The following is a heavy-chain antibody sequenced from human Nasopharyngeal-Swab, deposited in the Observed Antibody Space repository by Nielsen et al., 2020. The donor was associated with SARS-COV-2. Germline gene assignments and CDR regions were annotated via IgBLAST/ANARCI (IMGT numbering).Heavy chain of an antibody. D-gene: IGHD2-15*01. CDR2: MNPNSGNT. CDR1: GGTFSSYA. J-gene: IGHJ6*02. CDR3: ASGVVVAATDYGMDV. V-gene: IGHV1-8*02. Sequence: ASVKVSCKASGGTFSSYAINWVRQATGQGLEWMGWMNPNSGNTGYAQKFQGRVTMTRNTSISTAYMELSSLRSEDTAVYYCASGVVVAATDYGMDVWGQGTTVTVSS.